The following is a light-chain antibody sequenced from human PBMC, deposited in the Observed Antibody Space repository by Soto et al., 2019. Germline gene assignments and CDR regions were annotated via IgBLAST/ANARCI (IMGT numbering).Light chain of an antibody. J-gene: IGLJ3*02. CDR1: SFDVGGYNY. CDR3: SSYTSSSTLEGV. CDR2: EVN. Sequence: QSALTQPASVSGSPGQSITISCSGTSFDVGGYNYVSWYQHHPGKAPKLMIYEVNNRPSGVSDRFSGSKSGNTASLTISGLQAEDEADYYCSSYTSSSTLEGVFGGGTKLTVL. V-gene: IGLV2-14*01.